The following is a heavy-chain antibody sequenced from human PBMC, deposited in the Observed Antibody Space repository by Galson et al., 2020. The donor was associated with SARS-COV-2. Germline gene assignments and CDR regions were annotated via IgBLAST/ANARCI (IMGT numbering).Heavy chain of an antibody. CDR3: ARGGPVITFPGY. CDR2: ISYDGSNK. CDR1: GFTFSSYA. V-gene: IGHV3-30*04. Sequence: GESLKISCAASGFTFSSYAMHWVRQAPGKGLEWVAVISYDGSNKYYADSVKGRFTISRDNSKNTLYLQMNSLRAEDTAVYYCARGGPVITFPGYWGQGTLVTVSS. D-gene: IGHD3-16*01. J-gene: IGHJ4*02.